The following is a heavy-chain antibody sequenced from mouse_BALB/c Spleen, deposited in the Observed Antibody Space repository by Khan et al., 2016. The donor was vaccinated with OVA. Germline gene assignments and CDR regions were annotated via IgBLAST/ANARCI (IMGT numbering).Heavy chain of an antibody. Sequence: QVQLQQSGAELVKPGASVKLSCKASGFTFSNYYMYWVKQRPGQGLEWIGGINPNNGDTNFNEKFKTKATLTVDKSSNTAYMELSSLTSEDSAVYYCTRSGYGSPFAFWGQGTLVTVSA. D-gene: IGHD2-1*01. CDR2: INPNNGDT. CDR3: TRSGYGSPFAF. V-gene: IGHV1S81*02. J-gene: IGHJ3*01. CDR1: GFTFSNYY.